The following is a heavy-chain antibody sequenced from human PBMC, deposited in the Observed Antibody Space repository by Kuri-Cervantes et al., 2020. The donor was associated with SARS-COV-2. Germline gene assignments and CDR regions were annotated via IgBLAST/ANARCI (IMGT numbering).Heavy chain of an antibody. J-gene: IGHJ5*02. CDR3: AKGGYSSSSRWFDP. Sequence: GESLKISCAASGFTFSSYWMSWVRQAPGKGLEWVSAISGSGGSTYYADSVKGRFTISRDNSKNTLYLQMNSLRAEDTAVYYCAKGGYSSSSRWFDPWGQGTLVTVSS. V-gene: IGHV3-23*01. CDR1: GFTFSSYW. CDR2: ISGSGGST. D-gene: IGHD6-6*01.